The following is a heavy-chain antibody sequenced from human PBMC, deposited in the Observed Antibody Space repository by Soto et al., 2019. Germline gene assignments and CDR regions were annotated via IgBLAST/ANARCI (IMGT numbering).Heavy chain of an antibody. D-gene: IGHD2-8*01. J-gene: IGHJ6*02. Sequence: SVKVSCKASGGTFSSYAISWVRQAPGQGLEWMGGIIPIFGTANYAQKFQGRVTIIADESTSTAYMELSSLRSEDTAVYYCARDCTNGVCYYHYGMDVWGQGTTVTVSS. CDR1: GGTFSSYA. CDR3: ARDCTNGVCYYHYGMDV. V-gene: IGHV1-69*13. CDR2: IIPIFGTA.